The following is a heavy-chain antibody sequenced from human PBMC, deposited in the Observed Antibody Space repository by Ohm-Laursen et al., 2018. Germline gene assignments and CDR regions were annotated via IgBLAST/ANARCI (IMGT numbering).Heavy chain of an antibody. D-gene: IGHD3-10*01. Sequence: SLRLSCSAPGFIVSSNYMSWVRQAPGKGLEWVSVIFSGGTTYYADSVKGRFTISRDNSKNTLYLQMNSLRAEDTAVYYCARDNYGFDYWGQGTLVTVSS. V-gene: IGHV3-66*01. CDR2: IFSGGTT. J-gene: IGHJ4*02. CDR1: GFIVSSNY. CDR3: ARDNYGFDY.